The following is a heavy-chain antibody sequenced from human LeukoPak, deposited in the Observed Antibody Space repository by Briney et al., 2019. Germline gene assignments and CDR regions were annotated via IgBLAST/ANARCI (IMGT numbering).Heavy chain of an antibody. CDR1: GGSFSGYY. V-gene: IGHV4-34*01. Sequence: KSSETLSLTCAVYGGSFSGYYWSWIRQPPGKGLEWIGEINHSGSTNYNPSLKSRVTISVDTSENQFSLKLSSVTAADTAVYYCARRRHSSGPRRPYFDYWGQGTLVTVSS. J-gene: IGHJ4*02. CDR3: ARRRHSSGPRRPYFDY. CDR2: INHSGST. D-gene: IGHD3-22*01.